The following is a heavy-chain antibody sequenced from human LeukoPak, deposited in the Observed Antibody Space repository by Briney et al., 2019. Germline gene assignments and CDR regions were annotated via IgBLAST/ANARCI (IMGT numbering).Heavy chain of an antibody. CDR1: GGSISSGGHF. D-gene: IGHD2-2*01. CDR3: ARGSRYCSSTSCRNNWFDP. Sequence: SETLSLTCTVSGGSISSGGHFWSWIRQHPGKGLEWIGYIYYSGSTYYNPSLRSRVNISVDTSKNQFSLKLSSVTAADTAVYYCARGSRYCSSTSCRNNWFDPWGQGTLVTVSS. V-gene: IGHV4-31*03. J-gene: IGHJ5*02. CDR2: IYYSGST.